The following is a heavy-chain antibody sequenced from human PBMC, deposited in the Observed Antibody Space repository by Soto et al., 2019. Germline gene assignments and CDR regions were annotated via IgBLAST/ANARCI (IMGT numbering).Heavy chain of an antibody. CDR2: INHSGST. CDR3: ASRDYAHRYYYYYYMDV. J-gene: IGHJ6*03. CDR1: GGSFSGYY. D-gene: IGHD4-17*01. Sequence: SETLSLTCAVYGGSFSGYYWSWIRQPPGKGLEWIGEINHSGSTNYNPSLKSRVTISVDTSKNQFSLKLSSVTAADTAVYYCASRDYAHRYYYYYYMDVWGKGTTVTVSS. V-gene: IGHV4-34*01.